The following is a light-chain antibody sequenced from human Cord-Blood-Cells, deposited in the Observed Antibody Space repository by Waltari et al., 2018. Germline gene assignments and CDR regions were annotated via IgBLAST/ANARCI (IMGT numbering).Light chain of an antibody. V-gene: IGLV3-25*03. CDR2: KDS. CDR1: ALPKQY. CDR3: QSADSSGTYV. Sequence: SYELTQPPSVSVSPGQTARITCSGDALPKQYAYWYQQKPGQAPVPVIYKDSERPSGLPDRVSGSSSGTTVTLTISGVQAEDEADYYCQSADSSGTYVFGTGTKVTVL. J-gene: IGLJ1*01.